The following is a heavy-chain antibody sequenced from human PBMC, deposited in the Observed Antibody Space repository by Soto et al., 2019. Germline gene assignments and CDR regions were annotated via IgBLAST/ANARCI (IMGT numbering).Heavy chain of an antibody. CDR3: ARDRPVATISVDWFDP. CDR2: ISAYNGNT. Sequence: QVQLVQSGAEVKKPGASVKVSCKASGYTFTSYGISWVRQAPGQGLERMGWISAYNGNTNYAQKLQGRVTMTTDTSTSTAYMELRSLRSDDTAVYYCARDRPVATISVDWFDPWGQGTLVTVSS. D-gene: IGHD5-12*01. V-gene: IGHV1-18*01. CDR1: GYTFTSYG. J-gene: IGHJ5*02.